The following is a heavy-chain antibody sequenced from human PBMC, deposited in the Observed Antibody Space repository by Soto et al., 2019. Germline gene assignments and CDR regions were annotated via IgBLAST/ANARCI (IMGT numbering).Heavy chain of an antibody. CDR1: GGSISSGDYY. J-gene: IGHJ6*02. CDR2: IYYSGST. CDR3: ARHPAVPSYGMDV. D-gene: IGHD2-2*01. V-gene: IGHV4-30-4*01. Sequence: PSETLSLTCTVSGGSISSGDYYWSWIRQPPGKGLEWIGYIYYSGSTYYNPSLKSQVTISVDTSKNQFSLKLSSVTAADTAMYYCARHPAVPSYGMDVWGQGTTVTVSS.